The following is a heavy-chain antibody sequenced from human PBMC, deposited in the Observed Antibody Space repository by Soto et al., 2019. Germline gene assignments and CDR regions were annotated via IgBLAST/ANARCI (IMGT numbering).Heavy chain of an antibody. Sequence: GASLKISCKGSGYSFTSYWISWVRQMPGKGLEWMGRIDPSDSYTNYSPSFQGHVTISADKSISTAYLQWSGLKASDTAMYYCASRYYYDSSGYYSGDAFDIWGQGTMVTVS. J-gene: IGHJ3*02. V-gene: IGHV5-10-1*01. D-gene: IGHD3-22*01. CDR3: ASRYYYDSSGYYSGDAFDI. CDR1: GYSFTSYW. CDR2: IDPSDSYT.